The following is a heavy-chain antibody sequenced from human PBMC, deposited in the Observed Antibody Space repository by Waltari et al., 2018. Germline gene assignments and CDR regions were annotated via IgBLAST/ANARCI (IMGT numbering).Heavy chain of an antibody. V-gene: IGHV4-39*07. CDR2: IYYSGST. Sequence: QLQLQESGPGLVKPSETLSLTCTVSGGSISSSSYYWGRTRHPPGKGLEWIGSIYYSGSTYYNPSLKSRVTISVDTSKTQFSLKLSSVTAADTAVYYCARGGSGYYYGDAFDIWGQGTMVTVSS. CDR3: ARGGSGYYYGDAFDI. J-gene: IGHJ3*02. D-gene: IGHD3-22*01. CDR1: GGSISSSSYY.